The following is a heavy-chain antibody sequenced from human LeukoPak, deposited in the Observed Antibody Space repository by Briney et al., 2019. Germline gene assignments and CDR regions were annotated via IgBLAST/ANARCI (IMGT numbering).Heavy chain of an antibody. J-gene: IGHJ4*02. Sequence: SVTVSYKASGGTFSSYAISWVRQAPGQGLEWMGRIIPILGIANYAQKFQGRVTITADKSTSTAYMELSSLRSEDTAVYYCASGALGGVVVTAIDYWGQGTLVTVSS. CDR2: IIPILGIA. D-gene: IGHD2-21*02. V-gene: IGHV1-69*04. CDR1: GGTFSSYA. CDR3: ASGALGGVVVTAIDY.